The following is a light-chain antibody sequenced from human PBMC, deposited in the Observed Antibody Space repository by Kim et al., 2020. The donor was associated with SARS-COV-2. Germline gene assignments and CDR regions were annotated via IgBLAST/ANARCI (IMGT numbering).Light chain of an antibody. J-gene: IGLJ2*01. CDR1: SSDVGGYNY. V-gene: IGLV2-11*01. CDR3: CSYAGSYSLI. Sequence: QSALTQPRSVSGSPGQSVTISCTGTSSDVGGYNYVSWFQQHPGKAPKLMLYDVSRRPSGVPDRFSGSKSGNTASLTISGLQAEDEADYYCCSYAGSYSLIFGAGTKVTGL. CDR2: DVS.